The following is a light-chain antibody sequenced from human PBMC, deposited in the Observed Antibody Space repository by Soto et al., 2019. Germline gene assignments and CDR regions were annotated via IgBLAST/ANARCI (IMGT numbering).Light chain of an antibody. CDR3: QQSYSTPLT. Sequence: DIQMTQSPSSLSASVGDRVTITCRASQSISSYLNWYQQKPGKAPKLLIYAASSLQSGVPSRFNCSGSWTKFPLTNSRPQPEDFATYYCQQSYSTPLTVGQGTKVEIK. CDR2: AAS. V-gene: IGKV1-39*01. J-gene: IGKJ1*01. CDR1: QSISSY.